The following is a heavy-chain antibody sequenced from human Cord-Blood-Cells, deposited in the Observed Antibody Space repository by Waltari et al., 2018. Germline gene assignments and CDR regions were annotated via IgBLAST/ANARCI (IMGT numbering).Heavy chain of an antibody. CDR2: IYYSGST. V-gene: IGHV4-59*01. Sequence: QVQLQESGPGLVKPSETLSLTCTVPGGSISSYYWSWCRQPPGKGLEWIGYIYYSGSTNYNPSLKSRVTISVDTSKNQFSLKLSSVTAADTAVYYCARGGFDWLFQGLDFDLWGRGTLVTVSS. CDR3: ARGGFDWLFQGLDFDL. D-gene: IGHD3-9*01. CDR1: GGSISSYY. J-gene: IGHJ2*01.